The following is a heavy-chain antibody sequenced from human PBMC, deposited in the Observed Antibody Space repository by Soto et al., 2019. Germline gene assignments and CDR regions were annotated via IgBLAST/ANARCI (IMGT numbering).Heavy chain of an antibody. J-gene: IGHJ4*02. CDR2: IIPILGIA. Sequence: SVKVSCKASGGTFSSYTINWVRQAPGQGLEWMGRIIPILGIANYAQKFQGRVTITADKSTSTAYMELSSLRSEDTAVYYCARGGYCSGGSCYRGYYFDYWGQGTLVTVSS. D-gene: IGHD2-15*01. CDR1: GGTFSSYT. V-gene: IGHV1-69*02. CDR3: ARGGYCSGGSCYRGYYFDY.